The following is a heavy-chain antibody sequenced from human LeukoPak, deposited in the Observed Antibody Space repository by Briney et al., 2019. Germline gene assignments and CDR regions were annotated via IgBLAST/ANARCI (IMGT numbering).Heavy chain of an antibody. V-gene: IGHV4-38-2*01. D-gene: IGHD2-2*01. CDR1: AYSINGLNY. Sequence: PQTMSLTCAVSAYSINGLNYWGWIRQPPGKGLEWIGSIHHSGSIDYNPSLKSRVTISIDTSKKQFSLKLTYVTAADTAVYYCARLGYCSSTSCYPDLWGQGSLVTVSS. CDR3: ARLGYCSSTSCYPDL. CDR2: IHHSGSI. J-gene: IGHJ5*02.